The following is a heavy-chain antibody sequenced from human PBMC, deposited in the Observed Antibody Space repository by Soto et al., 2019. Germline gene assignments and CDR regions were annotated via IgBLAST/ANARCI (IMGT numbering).Heavy chain of an antibody. D-gene: IGHD2-15*01. CDR1: GFTFSDSA. V-gene: IGHV3-73*01. J-gene: IGHJ4*02. Sequence: GGSLRLSCAASGFTFSDSAIHWVRQTSGKGLEWVGRISSKAYSHATAYAASVKGRFTISRDDSINTAFLQMNTLKTEDTAVYYCLRQPGLCSNGCSYPDFWGQGTLVTVSS. CDR3: LRQPGLCSNGCSYPDF. CDR2: ISSKAYSHAT.